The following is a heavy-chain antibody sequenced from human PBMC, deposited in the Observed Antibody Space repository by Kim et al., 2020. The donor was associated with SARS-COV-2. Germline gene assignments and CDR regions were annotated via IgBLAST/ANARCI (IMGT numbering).Heavy chain of an antibody. V-gene: IGHV4-34*04. D-gene: IGHD4-17*01. CDR3: ARVRGGTAVVTLGWGFDS. CDR2: INHSCSA. Sequence: SETLSLTCAVSGGSFSGYYYSWSRKRPGKGMEWIGEINHSCSANNNPSLKRKGTIPVYADKNQFQLKLNLGTATDTDSYYCARVRGGTAVVTLGWGFDS. J-gene: IGHJ5*01. CDR1: GGSFSGYY.